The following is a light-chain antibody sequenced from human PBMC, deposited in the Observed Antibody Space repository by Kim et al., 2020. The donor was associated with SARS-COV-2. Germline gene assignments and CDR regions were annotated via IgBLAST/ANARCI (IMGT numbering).Light chain of an antibody. J-gene: IGKJ1*01. CDR1: QSISSW. CDR3: QQYNSYSWT. CDR2: DAS. V-gene: IGKV1-5*01. Sequence: DIQMTQSPSTLSASVGDRVIITCRASQSISSWLAWYQQKAGKAPKLLIYDASTLQSGVPSRFSGSGSGTEFTLTISSLQPDDLATYYCQQYNSYSWTFGQGTKVDIK.